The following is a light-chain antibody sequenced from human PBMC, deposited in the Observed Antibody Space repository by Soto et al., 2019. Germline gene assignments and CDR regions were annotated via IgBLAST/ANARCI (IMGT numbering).Light chain of an antibody. CDR2: EVS. Sequence: QSALTPPPSVSGSPGQSVPISCTGTSSDVGSYNRVSWYQQPPGTAPKLMIYEVSNRPSGVPDRFSGSKSGNTASLTISGLQAEDEADYYCSSYTSSSFVVFGGGTKVTVL. CDR1: SSDVGSYNR. CDR3: SSYTSSSFVV. V-gene: IGLV2-18*02. J-gene: IGLJ2*01.